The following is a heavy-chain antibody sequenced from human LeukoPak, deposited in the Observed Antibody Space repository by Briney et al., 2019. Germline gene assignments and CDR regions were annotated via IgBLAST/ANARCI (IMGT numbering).Heavy chain of an antibody. V-gene: IGHV3-30*18. D-gene: IGHD1-7*01. CDR3: AKRRGLELLYYYYMDV. CDR2: ISYDGSNK. CDR1: GFTFSSYG. Sequence: PGGSLRLSCVASGFTFSSYGMHWVRQAPGKGLEWVAVISYDGSNKYYADSVKGRFTISRDNSKNTLYLQMNSLRAEDTAVYYCAKRRGLELLYYYYMDVWGKGTTVTVSS. J-gene: IGHJ6*03.